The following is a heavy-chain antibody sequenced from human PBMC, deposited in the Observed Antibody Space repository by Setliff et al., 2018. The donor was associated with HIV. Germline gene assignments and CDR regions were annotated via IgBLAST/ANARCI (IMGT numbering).Heavy chain of an antibody. CDR3: ARDSDLDYSSSARWYFDL. V-gene: IGHV4-59*01. CDR2: IYYSGST. CDR1: GGSISSYY. D-gene: IGHD6-6*01. Sequence: PSETLSLTCTVSGGSISSYYWSWIRQPPGKGLEWIRYIYYSGSTNYNPSLKSRVTISVDTSKNQFSLKLNSVTAADTAVYYCARDSDLDYSSSARWYFDLWGRGTLVTVSS. J-gene: IGHJ2*01.